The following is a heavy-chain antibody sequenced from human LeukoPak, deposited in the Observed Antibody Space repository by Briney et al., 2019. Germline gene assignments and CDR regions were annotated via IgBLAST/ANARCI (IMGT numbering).Heavy chain of an antibody. V-gene: IGHV1-46*01. CDR1: GYTFTSYY. CDR3: ARAKKKVALGAGWYFDL. J-gene: IGHJ2*01. CDR2: INPSGGST. D-gene: IGHD3-16*01. Sequence: ASVKVSCKASGYTFTSYYMHWVRQAPGQGLEWMGIINPSGGSTSYAQKFQGRVTMTRDTSTSTVYMELSSLRSEDTAVYYCARAKKKVALGAGWYFDLWGRGTLVTVSS.